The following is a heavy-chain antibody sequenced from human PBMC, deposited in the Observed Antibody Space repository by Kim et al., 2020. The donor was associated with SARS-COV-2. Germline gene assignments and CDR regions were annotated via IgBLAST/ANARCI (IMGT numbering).Heavy chain of an antibody. D-gene: IGHD3-10*01. CDR2: IYYSGST. CDR3: AREEVRGPTRKFDY. J-gene: IGHJ4*02. Sequence: SETLSLTCTVSGGSISSGGYYWSWIRQHPGKGLEWIGYIYYSGSTYYNPSLKSRVTISVDTSKNQFSLKLSSVTAADTAVYYCAREEVRGPTRKFDYWGQGTLVTVSS. V-gene: IGHV4-31*03. CDR1: GGSISSGGYY.